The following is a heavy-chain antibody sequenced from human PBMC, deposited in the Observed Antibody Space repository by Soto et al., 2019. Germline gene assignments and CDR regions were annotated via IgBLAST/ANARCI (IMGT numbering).Heavy chain of an antibody. CDR3: ARDFGSGSYSWFDP. CDR1: GGTFSSYA. CDR2: IIPIFGTA. J-gene: IGHJ5*02. D-gene: IGHD3-10*01. Sequence: SVKVSCKASGGTFSSYAISWVRQPPGQGLEWMGGIIPIFGTANYAQKFQGRVTITADESTSTAYMELSSLRSEDTAVYYCARDFGSGSYSWFDPWGQGTLVTVSS. V-gene: IGHV1-69*13.